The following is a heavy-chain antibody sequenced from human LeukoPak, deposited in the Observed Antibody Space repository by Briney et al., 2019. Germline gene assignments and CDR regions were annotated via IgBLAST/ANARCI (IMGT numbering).Heavy chain of an antibody. CDR1: GFSFRNHA. CDR2: ISDHGGTT. Sequence: GGSLRLSCAASGFSFRNHAMGWVRQAPGRGLEWVSLISDHGGTTYYADSVNGRFTISRDNSNNTMYLQMNSLRAEDTAVYYCAKNRDSSGWYFDYWGQGTLVTVSS. V-gene: IGHV3-23*01. D-gene: IGHD6-19*01. J-gene: IGHJ4*02. CDR3: AKNRDSSGWYFDY.